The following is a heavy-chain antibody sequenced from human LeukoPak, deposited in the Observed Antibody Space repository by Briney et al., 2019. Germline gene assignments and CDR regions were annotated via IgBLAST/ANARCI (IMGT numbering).Heavy chain of an antibody. Sequence: GGSLRLSCAASRYTFSSYAMHWVRQAPGKGLEWVAVISYDGSNKYYADSVKGRFTISRDNSKNTLYLQMNSLRAEDTAVYYCARDLAPSSGYPKSVFDYWGQGTLVTVSS. V-gene: IGHV3-30-3*01. D-gene: IGHD3-22*01. CDR3: ARDLAPSSGYPKSVFDY. CDR2: ISYDGSNK. J-gene: IGHJ4*02. CDR1: RYTFSSYA.